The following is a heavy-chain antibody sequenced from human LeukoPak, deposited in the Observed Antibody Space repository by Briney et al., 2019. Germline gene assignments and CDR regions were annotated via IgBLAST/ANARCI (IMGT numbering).Heavy chain of an antibody. J-gene: IGHJ3*02. Sequence: ASVKVSCKASGYTFTNYYMHWVRQAPGQGLEWMGIINPSSGSTSYAQKFQGRVTITRDTSASTAYMELSSLRSEDTAVYYCARDRMLLWFGELIDDAFDIWGQGTMVTVSS. D-gene: IGHD3-10*01. CDR3: ARDRMLLWFGELIDDAFDI. CDR2: INPSSGST. CDR1: GYTFTNYY. V-gene: IGHV1-46*01.